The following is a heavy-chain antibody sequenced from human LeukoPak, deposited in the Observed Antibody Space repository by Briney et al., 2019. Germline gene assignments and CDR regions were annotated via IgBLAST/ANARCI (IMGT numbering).Heavy chain of an antibody. D-gene: IGHD2-15*01. J-gene: IGHJ4*02. CDR3: ARVCEGGGSCYNPYYFDY. Sequence: SETLSLTCTVSGGSISSYYWSWIRQPPGKGLELIGYIYYSGSTNYNPSLKSRVTISVDTSKNQFSLKLSSVTAADTAVYYCARVCEGGGSCYNPYYFDYWGQGTLVTVSS. CDR2: IYYSGST. V-gene: IGHV4-59*01. CDR1: GGSISSYY.